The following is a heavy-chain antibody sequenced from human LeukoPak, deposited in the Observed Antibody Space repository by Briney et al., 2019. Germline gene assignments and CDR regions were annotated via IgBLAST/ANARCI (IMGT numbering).Heavy chain of an antibody. CDR1: GFTVSSNY. CDR2: IYSGGST. J-gene: IGHJ6*02. CDR3: ARDRKPTPLYYGMDV. V-gene: IGHV3-53*01. Sequence: PGGSLRLSCAASGFTVSSNYMSWVRQAPGKGLEWASVIYSGGSTYYADSVKGRFTISRDNSKNTLYLQMNSLRAEDTAVYYCARDRKPTPLYYGMDVWGQGTTVTVSS.